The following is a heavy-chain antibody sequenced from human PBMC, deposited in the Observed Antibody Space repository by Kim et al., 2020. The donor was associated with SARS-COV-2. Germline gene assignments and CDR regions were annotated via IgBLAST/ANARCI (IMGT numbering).Heavy chain of an antibody. J-gene: IGHJ4*02. CDR2: VFYTGDA. V-gene: IGHV4-59*13. CDR3: ARRACSGPEVFDY. Sequence: SETLSLTCTVSGGSINGYVWNWIRQAPGKGLDWLGYVFYTGDANYAPSLGSRLNISVDMSKNQFSLRLSSVTAADTAIYYCARRACSGPEVFDYWGQGALVTVSS. D-gene: IGHD2-15*01. CDR1: GGSINGYV.